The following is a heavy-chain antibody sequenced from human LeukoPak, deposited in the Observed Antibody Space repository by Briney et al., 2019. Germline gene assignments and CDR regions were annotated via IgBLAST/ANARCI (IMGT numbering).Heavy chain of an antibody. CDR3: ARGGAATDDVFDI. CDR1: GFTFSSYS. Sequence: RGSLRLSCAASGFTFSSYSMNWVRQAPGKGLEWVSSISSSSSYIYYADSVKGRFTISRDNAKNSLYLQINSLRAEDTAVYYCARGGAATDDVFDIGAKGKMVPVSS. D-gene: IGHD3-16*01. CDR2: ISSSSSYI. J-gene: IGHJ3*02. V-gene: IGHV3-21*01.